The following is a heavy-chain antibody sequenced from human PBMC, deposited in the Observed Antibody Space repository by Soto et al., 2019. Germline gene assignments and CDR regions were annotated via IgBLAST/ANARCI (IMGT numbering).Heavy chain of an antibody. CDR1: GGTFSSYT. J-gene: IGHJ4*02. Sequence: SVKVSCKASGGTFSSYTISWVRQAPGQGLEWMGRIIPTLGIANYAQKFQGRVTITADKSTSTAYMELSSLRSEDAAVYYCARGKYYYDSSGAYEGDYWGQGTLVTVSS. CDR3: ARGKYYYDSSGAYEGDY. CDR2: IIPTLGIA. D-gene: IGHD3-22*01. V-gene: IGHV1-69*02.